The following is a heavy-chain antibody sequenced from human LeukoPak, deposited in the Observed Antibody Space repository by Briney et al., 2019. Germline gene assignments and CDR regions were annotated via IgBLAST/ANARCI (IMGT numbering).Heavy chain of an antibody. CDR2: IYKSGGT. Sequence: SQTLSLTCTVSGDSITSVGYYWIWLRQPAGKRLEWIGRIYKSGGTNYNPSLKSRVTISVDTSKNQFSLKLSSVTAADTAVYYCARESTVTDAFDIWGQGTMVTVSS. D-gene: IGHD4-17*01. CDR3: ARESTVTDAFDI. J-gene: IGHJ3*02. CDR1: GDSITSVGYY. V-gene: IGHV4-61*02.